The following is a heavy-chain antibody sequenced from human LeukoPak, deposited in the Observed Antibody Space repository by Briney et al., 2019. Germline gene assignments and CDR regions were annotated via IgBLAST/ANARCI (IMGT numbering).Heavy chain of an antibody. J-gene: IGHJ4*02. CDR3: ARDQAGSGHCADY. Sequence: PGGSLRLSCAASGFTFSNYAMHWVRQAPGKGLEWLAYIRYDGSSKYYADFVKGRFTISRDYSKNTLYLHMNSLRAEDTAVYYCARDQAGSGHCADYWGQGTLVTVSS. D-gene: IGHD3-10*01. CDR1: GFTFSNYA. V-gene: IGHV3-30*02. CDR2: IRYDGSSK.